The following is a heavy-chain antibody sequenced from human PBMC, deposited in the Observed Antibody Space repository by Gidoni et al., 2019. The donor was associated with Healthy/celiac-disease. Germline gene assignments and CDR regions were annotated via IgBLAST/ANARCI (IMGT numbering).Heavy chain of an antibody. Sequence: QVQLQESGPGLVTPSQTLSLTCTVSGCPLRSGGYYWSWIRQHPGKGLEWIGYIYYSGSTYYNPSLKSRVTISEDTSKNQFSLKLSSVTAADTAVYYCAREHVVCGGDCYSPWGQGTLVTVSS. CDR2: IYYSGST. D-gene: IGHD2-21*01. CDR3: AREHVVCGGDCYSP. V-gene: IGHV4-31*03. CDR1: GCPLRSGGYY. J-gene: IGHJ5*02.